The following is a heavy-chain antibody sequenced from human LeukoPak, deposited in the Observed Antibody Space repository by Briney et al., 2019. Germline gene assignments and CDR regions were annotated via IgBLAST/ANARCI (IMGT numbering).Heavy chain of an antibody. CDR1: GYSFTSYW. J-gene: IGHJ4*02. Sequence: GESLKISCKGSGYSFTSYWITWVRQMPGKGLEWMGRIDPSESYTNYSPSFQGHVTISADKSIITAYLQWSSLKASDTAMYYCARLEGGVIVDYWGQGTLVTVSS. CDR3: ARLEGGVIVDY. D-gene: IGHD3-16*02. CDR2: IDPSESYT. V-gene: IGHV5-10-1*01.